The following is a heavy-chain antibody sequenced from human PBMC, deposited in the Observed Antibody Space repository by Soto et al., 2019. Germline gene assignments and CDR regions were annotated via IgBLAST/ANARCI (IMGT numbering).Heavy chain of an antibody. CDR2: ISAYNGNT. CDR1: GYTFTSYG. J-gene: IGHJ4*02. Sequence: GASVKVSCKASGYTFTSYGISWVRQAPGQGLEWMGWISAYNGNTNYAQKLQGRVTMTTDTSTSTAYMELRSLRSDDTAVYYCARVTVYDYIWGSYRLTPGYFDYWGQGTLVTVSS. CDR3: ARVTVYDYIWGSYRLTPGYFDY. V-gene: IGHV1-18*01. D-gene: IGHD3-16*02.